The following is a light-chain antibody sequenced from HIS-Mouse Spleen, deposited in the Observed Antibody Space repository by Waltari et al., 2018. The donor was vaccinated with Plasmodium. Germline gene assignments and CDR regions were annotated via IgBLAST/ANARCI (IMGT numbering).Light chain of an antibody. Sequence: SYELTQPPSVSVSPGQTARIPCSGDALTKKYAYWYQQKSGQAPLLVIYEDSKRPSGIPERFSGSSSGTMATLTISGAQVEDEADYYCYSTDSSGNHRVFGGGTKLTVL. CDR2: EDS. J-gene: IGLJ3*02. CDR3: YSTDSSGNHRV. V-gene: IGLV3-10*01. CDR1: ALTKKY.